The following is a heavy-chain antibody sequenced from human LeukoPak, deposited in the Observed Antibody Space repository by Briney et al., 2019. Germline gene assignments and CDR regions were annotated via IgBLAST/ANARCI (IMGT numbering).Heavy chain of an antibody. CDR1: GVTFSSYA. CDR3: ARDSNYYGSGSYWGNRQNYYYYYMDV. Sequence: SVEVFCKAPGVTFSSYAISWVQRGSGPGLQETRVTTPIFGAANCAQKFQGRVTITADKSTSTAYMELSSLRSEDTAVYYCARDSNYYGSGSYWGNRQNYYYYYMDVWGKGTTVTVSS. CDR2: TTPIFGAA. D-gene: IGHD3-10*01. V-gene: IGHV1-69*06. J-gene: IGHJ6*03.